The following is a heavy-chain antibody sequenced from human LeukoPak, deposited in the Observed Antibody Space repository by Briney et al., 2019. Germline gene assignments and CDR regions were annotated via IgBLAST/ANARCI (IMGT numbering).Heavy chain of an antibody. CDR2: ISAYKGNT. Sequence: ASVKVSCKASGYTFNSYGITWVRQAPGQGLEWMGWISAYKGNTYYAQKLQGRVTMTTDTSTSTAYMELRSLRSDDTAIYYCARDLYYYGSGSYYDVFDVWGQGTVVTVSS. CDR1: GYTFNSYG. V-gene: IGHV1-18*01. D-gene: IGHD3-10*01. CDR3: ARDLYYYGSGSYYDVFDV. J-gene: IGHJ3*01.